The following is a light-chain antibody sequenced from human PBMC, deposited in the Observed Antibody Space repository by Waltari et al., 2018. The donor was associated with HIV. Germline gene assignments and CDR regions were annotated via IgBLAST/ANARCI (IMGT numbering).Light chain of an antibody. CDR3: SSCAGSNNGV. Sequence: QSALTQPPSASGSPGQSVTISCTGTSSDVGGYNYFTWYQQHPGKAPKLMIYEVSKRPSGVPDRFSGSKSGNTASLTVSGLQAEDEADYYCSSCAGSNNGVFGGGTKLTVL. J-gene: IGLJ3*02. CDR1: SSDVGGYNY. CDR2: EVS. V-gene: IGLV2-8*01.